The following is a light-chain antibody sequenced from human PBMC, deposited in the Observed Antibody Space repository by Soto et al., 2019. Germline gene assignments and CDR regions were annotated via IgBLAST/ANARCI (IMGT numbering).Light chain of an antibody. CDR3: QQYTISPLT. J-gene: IGKJ4*01. V-gene: IGKV3-20*01. CDR1: QSVDSDH. Sequence: VLRQSAGPLFFYSVGIGPFRRVPSQSVDSDHLAWYQQKPGQAPRLLIYGASRRATGIPDRFSGSGSGTDFTLSISRLEPEDFAVYYCQQYTISPLTFGGGTKVDIK. CDR2: GAS.